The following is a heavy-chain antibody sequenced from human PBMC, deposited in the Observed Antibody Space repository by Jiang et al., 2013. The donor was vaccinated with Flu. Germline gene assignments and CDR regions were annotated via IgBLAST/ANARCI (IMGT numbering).Heavy chain of an antibody. Sequence: PGLVKPSETLSLTCTVSGGSISSYYWSWIRQPPGKGLEWIGYIYYSGSTNYNPSLKSRVTISVDTSKNQFSLKLSSVTAADAAVYYCAGTGGVVWNRYFDLWGRGTLVTVSS. D-gene: IGHD3-3*01. CDR2: IYYSGST. CDR1: GGSISSYY. V-gene: IGHV4-59*01. J-gene: IGHJ2*01. CDR3: AGTGGVVWNRYFDL.